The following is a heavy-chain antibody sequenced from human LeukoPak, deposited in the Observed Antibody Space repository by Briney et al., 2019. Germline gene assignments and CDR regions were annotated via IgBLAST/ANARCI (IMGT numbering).Heavy chain of an antibody. CDR2: IYHSGST. CDR1: GYSFSSGYF. V-gene: IGHV4-38-2*01. Sequence: SETLSLTCAVSGYSFSSGYFWGWIRQPPGKGLEWIGSIYHSGSTYYNPSLKSRVTISVDTSKNQFSLKLRSVTAADTAVYYCARVYDYWPYYFDYWGQGTLVTVSS. J-gene: IGHJ4*02. CDR3: ARVYDYWPYYFDY. D-gene: IGHD4-11*01.